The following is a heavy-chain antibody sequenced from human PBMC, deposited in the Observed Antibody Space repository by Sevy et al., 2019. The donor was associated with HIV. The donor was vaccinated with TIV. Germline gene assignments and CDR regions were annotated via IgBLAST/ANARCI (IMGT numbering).Heavy chain of an antibody. CDR3: AREQGLAAYSGYDYYYFDY. D-gene: IGHD5-12*01. V-gene: IGHV1-69*13. CDR2: IIPIFGTA. Sequence: ASVKVSCKASGGTFSSYAISWVRQAPGQGLEWMGGIIPIFGTANYAQKFQGRVTITADESTSTAYMELSRLRSEDTAVYYCAREQGLAAYSGYDYYYFDYWGQGTLVTVSS. CDR1: GGTFSSYA. J-gene: IGHJ4*02.